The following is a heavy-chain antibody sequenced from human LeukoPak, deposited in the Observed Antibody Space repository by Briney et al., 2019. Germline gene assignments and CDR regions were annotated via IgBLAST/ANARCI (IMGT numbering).Heavy chain of an antibody. CDR1: GFTFSSYA. D-gene: IGHD6-13*01. V-gene: IGHV3-74*01. Sequence: GGSLRLSCAASGFTFSSYAMHWVRQAPGKGLVWVSRINNVGSSTSYADSVKGRFTISRDNAKNTLYLQMNSLRAEDTAVYYCARPTKEGSSWYWWFDPWGQGTLVTVSS. CDR2: INNVGSST. CDR3: ARPTKEGSSWYWWFDP. J-gene: IGHJ5*02.